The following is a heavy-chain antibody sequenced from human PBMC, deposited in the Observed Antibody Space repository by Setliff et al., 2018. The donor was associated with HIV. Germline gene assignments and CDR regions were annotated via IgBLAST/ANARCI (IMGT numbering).Heavy chain of an antibody. D-gene: IGHD5-18*01. J-gene: IGHJ4*02. CDR2: ISSSSYYI. CDR3: ASIELAAMVPVDN. Sequence: PGGSLRLSCAASGFTFSSYTMNWVGQAPGKGLEWVSSISSSSYYIYYADSVKGRLTLSRDNAKNSLFLQMNSLRAEDTAVYYCASIELAAMVPVDNWGQGTLVTVSS. V-gene: IGHV3-21*01. CDR1: GFTFSSYT.